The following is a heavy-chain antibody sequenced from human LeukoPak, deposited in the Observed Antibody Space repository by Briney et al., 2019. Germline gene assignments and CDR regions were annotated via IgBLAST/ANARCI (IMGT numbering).Heavy chain of an antibody. CDR3: ARKRLWYNHGPHGAFDI. CDR1: GYTFTGYY. V-gene: IGHV1-2*06. D-gene: IGHD1-1*01. J-gene: IGHJ3*02. Sequence: ASVKVSCKASGYTFTGYYMHWVRQAPGQGLEWMGRTNPNSGGTNYAQKFQGRVTMTRDTSISTAYMELSRLRSDDTAVYYCARKRLWYNHGPHGAFDIWGQGTMVTVSS. CDR2: TNPNSGGT.